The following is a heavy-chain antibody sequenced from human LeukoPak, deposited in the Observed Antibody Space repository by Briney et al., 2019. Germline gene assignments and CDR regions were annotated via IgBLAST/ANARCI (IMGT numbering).Heavy chain of an antibody. J-gene: IGHJ4*02. CDR1: GFTFNTYS. CDR3: ARGIPGGSYYFDY. V-gene: IGHV3-21*01. Sequence: PRGSLRLSCAASGFTFNTYSMNWVRQAPGKGLEWVSSISSSSSYIYYVDSVKGRFTISRDNAKNSLYLQMNSLRAEDTAVYYCARGIPGGSYYFDYWGQGTLVTVSS. D-gene: IGHD5-12*01. CDR2: ISSSSSYI.